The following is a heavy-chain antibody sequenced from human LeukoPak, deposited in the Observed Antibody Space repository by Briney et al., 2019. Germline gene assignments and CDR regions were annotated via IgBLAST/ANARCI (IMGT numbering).Heavy chain of an antibody. CDR2: ISSSSSYI. CDR1: GFTFSSYS. CDR3: ARGGVDTAQFDY. Sequence: GGSLRLSCAASGFTFSSYSMNWVRQAPGKGLEWVSSISSSSSYIYYADSVKGRFTISRDNAKNSLYLQMNSLRAEDTAVYYCARGGVDTAQFDYWGQGTLVTVPS. J-gene: IGHJ4*02. V-gene: IGHV3-21*01. D-gene: IGHD5-18*01.